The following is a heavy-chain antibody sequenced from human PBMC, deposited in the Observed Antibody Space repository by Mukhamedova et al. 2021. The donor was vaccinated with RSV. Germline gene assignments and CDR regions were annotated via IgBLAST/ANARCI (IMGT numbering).Heavy chain of an antibody. V-gene: IGHV5-51*01. CDR2: IYPGDSDT. D-gene: IGHD2-2*01. Sequence: VRQMPGKGLEWMGIIYPGDSDTRYSPSFQGQVTISADKSISTAYLQWSSLKASDTAMYYCSRQAEYCSSSSCYHSHDAFDIWGPG. CDR3: SRQAEYCSSSSCYHSHDAFDI. J-gene: IGHJ3*02.